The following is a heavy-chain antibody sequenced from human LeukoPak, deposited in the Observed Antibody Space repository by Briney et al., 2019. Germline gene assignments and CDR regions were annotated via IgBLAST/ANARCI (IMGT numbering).Heavy chain of an antibody. CDR1: GFTFSKVW. Sequence: PGGSLRLSCAASGFTFSKVWMSWVRQAPGKGLEWVSAMSGDVTATYYADSVKGRFTISRDTSKSTLFLQMSGLRAEDTATYYCAKSDCSSLYCYVLDFWGQGTLVTVSS. CDR3: AKSDCSSLYCYVLDF. CDR2: MSGDVTAT. V-gene: IGHV3-23*01. D-gene: IGHD3-16*02. J-gene: IGHJ4*02.